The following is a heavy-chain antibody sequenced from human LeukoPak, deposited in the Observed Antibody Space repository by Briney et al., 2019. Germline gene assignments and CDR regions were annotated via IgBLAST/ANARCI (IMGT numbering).Heavy chain of an antibody. V-gene: IGHV3-30*18. D-gene: IGHD6-13*01. CDR3: AKEGAAGKGPHFDY. Sequence: GGSLRLSCAASGFTFSSYWMTWVRQAPGKGLEWVAVISYDGSNKYYADSVKGRFTISRDNSKNTLYLQMNSLRAEDTAVYYCAKEGAAGKGPHFDYWGQGTLVTVSS. J-gene: IGHJ4*02. CDR1: GFTFSSYW. CDR2: ISYDGSNK.